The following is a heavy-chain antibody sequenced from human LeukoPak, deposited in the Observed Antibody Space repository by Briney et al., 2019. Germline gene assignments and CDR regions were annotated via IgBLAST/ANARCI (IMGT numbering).Heavy chain of an antibody. V-gene: IGHV1-2*02. D-gene: IGHD6-19*01. J-gene: IGHJ4*02. CDR1: GYTFTGYY. CDR2: INPNSGGT. CDR3: ARDRDIAVAGIDY. Sequence: ASVKVSCKASGYTFTGYYMHWVRQAPGQGLEWMGWINPNSGGTNYAQKFQDRVTMTRDTSISTAYMELSRLRSDDTAVYYCARDRDIAVAGIDYWGQGTLVTVSS.